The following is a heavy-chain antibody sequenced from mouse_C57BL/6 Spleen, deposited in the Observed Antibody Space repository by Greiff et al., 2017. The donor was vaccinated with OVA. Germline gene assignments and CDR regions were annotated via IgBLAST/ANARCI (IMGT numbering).Heavy chain of an antibody. CDR2: IDPATGGT. Sequence: QVQLQQSGAELVRPGASVTLSCKASGYTFTDYEMHWVKQTPVHGLEWIGAIDPATGGTAYNQKFKGKAILTADKSSSTAYMELRSLTSEDSAVYYCTRAGGYAIDYWGQGTSVTVSS. CDR1: GYTFTDYE. CDR3: TRAGGYAIDY. J-gene: IGHJ4*01. V-gene: IGHV1-15*01.